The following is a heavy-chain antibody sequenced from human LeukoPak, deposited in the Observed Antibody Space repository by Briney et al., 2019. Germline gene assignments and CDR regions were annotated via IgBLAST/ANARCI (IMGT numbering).Heavy chain of an antibody. CDR1: GYSITSGFY. CDR2: IYHSGST. D-gene: IGHD5-24*01. J-gene: IGHJ4*02. CDR3: ARHEAEMATILGNY. V-gene: IGHV4-38-2*01. Sequence: PSETLSLTCAVSGYSITSGFYWGWSRQPPGKGLEWVGSIYHSGSTFYNPSLKRGVTMSVDTSKNQFSLRLSSLTAADTAVYYCARHEAEMATILGNYWGQGILVTVSS.